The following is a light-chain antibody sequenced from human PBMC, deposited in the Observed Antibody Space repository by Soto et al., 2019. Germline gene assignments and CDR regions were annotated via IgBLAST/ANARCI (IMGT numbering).Light chain of an antibody. CDR1: SSDVGGYNY. Sequence: QSALTQPRSVSGSPGQSVTISCTGTSSDVGGYNYVSWYQQHPGKAPKLMIYDVSKLLSGVPDRFSGSKSGNTASLTISGLQAEDEVDYYCCSYAGSLYVVFGGGTKLTVL. CDR3: CSYAGSLYVV. V-gene: IGLV2-11*01. CDR2: DVS. J-gene: IGLJ2*01.